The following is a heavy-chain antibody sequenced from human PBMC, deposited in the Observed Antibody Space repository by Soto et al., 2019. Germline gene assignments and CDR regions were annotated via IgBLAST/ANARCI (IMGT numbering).Heavy chain of an antibody. CDR3: ASAPHYYDRRGYYYGMDV. CDR2: IIPIFGTA. CDR1: GGTFSSYA. Sequence: GASVKVSCKASGGTFSSYAISWVRQAPGQGLEWMGGIIPIFGTANYAQKFQGRVTITADESTSTAYMEMSSLRSEDTAVYYCASAPHYYDRRGYYYGMDVWGKGITVTVSS. J-gene: IGHJ6*04. V-gene: IGHV1-69*13. D-gene: IGHD3-22*01.